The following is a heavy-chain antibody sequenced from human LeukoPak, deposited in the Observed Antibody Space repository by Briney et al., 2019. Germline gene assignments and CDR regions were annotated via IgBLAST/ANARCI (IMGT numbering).Heavy chain of an antibody. CDR1: GFAFSSYS. V-gene: IGHV3-21*04. D-gene: IGHD5-12*01. CDR2: ISSNSEYI. J-gene: IGHJ4*02. Sequence: GGSLRLSCAASGFAFSSYSLNWVRQAPGKGLEWVSCISSNSEYIYYADSVRGRFTISRDNAKNSVYLQMDSLRAEDTAVYYCVRYSGYDSFDYWGQGTLVTVSS. CDR3: VRYSGYDSFDY.